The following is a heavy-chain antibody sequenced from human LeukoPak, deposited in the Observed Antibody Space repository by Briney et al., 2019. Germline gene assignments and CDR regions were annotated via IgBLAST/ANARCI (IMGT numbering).Heavy chain of an antibody. CDR1: GGSISSYY. CDR3: ARARADWFDP. CDR2: IYYSGST. J-gene: IGHJ5*02. V-gene: IGHV4-59*01. Sequence: SETLSLTCTVSGGSISSYYWSWIRQPPGKGLKWIGYIYYSGSTNYNPSLKSRVTISVDTSKNQFSLKLSSVTAADTAVYYCARARADWFDPWGQGTLVTVSS.